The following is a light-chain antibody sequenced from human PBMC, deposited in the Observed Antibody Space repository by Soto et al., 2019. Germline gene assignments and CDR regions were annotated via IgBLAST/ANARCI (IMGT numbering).Light chain of an antibody. CDR1: QSVDRY. V-gene: IGKV3-11*01. CDR2: DAY. CDR3: QQRCKWPSN. Sequence: EVVLPQSPYTLSLSPGATATLSCRASQSVDRYVAWYQKKLGQAPRLVIYDAYTLATGGGARFTVSGSATDFSFSITSLVPEDFAVYYGQQRCKWPSNFGPGTKVEMK. J-gene: IGKJ2*02.